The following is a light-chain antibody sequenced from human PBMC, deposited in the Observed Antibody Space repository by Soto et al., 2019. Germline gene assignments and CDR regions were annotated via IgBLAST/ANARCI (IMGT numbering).Light chain of an antibody. CDR2: DVS. J-gene: IGLJ1*01. V-gene: IGLV2-14*01. CDR1: SSDVGGYDY. CDR3: SSYTGSSNV. Sequence: QAVVTQPASVSGSPGQSITISCTGTSSDVGGYDYVSWYQQHPGKAPKLMIYDVSNRPSGVSPRFSGSKSGSTASLTISGLQAEDEAEYYCSSYTGSSNVFGTGTKVTVL.